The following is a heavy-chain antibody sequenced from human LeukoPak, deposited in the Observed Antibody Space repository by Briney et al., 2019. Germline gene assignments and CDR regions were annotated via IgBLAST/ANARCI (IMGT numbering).Heavy chain of an antibody. D-gene: IGHD3-10*01. V-gene: IGHV3-23*01. CDR1: GFTFSSYG. J-gene: IGHJ4*02. CDR3: AKPLSLWFGELFFDY. CDR2: ISGSGGST. Sequence: GGSLRLSCAASGFTFSSYGMNWVRQAPGKGLEWVSAISGSGGSTYYADSVKGRFTISRDNSKNTLYLQMNSLRAEDTAVYYCAKPLSLWFGELFFDYWGQGTLVTVSS.